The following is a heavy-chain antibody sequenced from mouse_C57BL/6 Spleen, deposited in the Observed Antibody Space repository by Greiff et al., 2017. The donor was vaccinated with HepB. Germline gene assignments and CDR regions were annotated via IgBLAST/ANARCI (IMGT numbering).Heavy chain of an antibody. CDR2: IDPETGGT. J-gene: IGHJ2*01. CDR1: GYTFTDYE. CDR3: TRSGWDGDY. V-gene: IGHV1-15*01. Sequence: QVQLQQSGAELVRPGASVTLSCKASGYTFTDYEMHWVKQTPVHGLEWIGAIDPETGGTAYNQKFKGKAILTADKSSSTAYMELRSLTSEDSAVYYCTRSGWDGDYWGQGTLSQSPQ. D-gene: IGHD3-1*01.